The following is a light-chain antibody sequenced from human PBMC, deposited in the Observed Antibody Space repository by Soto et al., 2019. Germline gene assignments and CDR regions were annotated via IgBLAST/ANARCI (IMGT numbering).Light chain of an antibody. CDR3: QQRSNWHPWT. V-gene: IGKV3-11*01. Sequence: EIVMTHSPATLSVSPGERATLSCRASQSVSSYLAWYQQKPGQAPRLLIYDASNRATGIPARFSGSGSGTDFTLTISSLEHEDFAVYYCQQRSNWHPWTFGQGTKVDIK. J-gene: IGKJ1*01. CDR1: QSVSSY. CDR2: DAS.